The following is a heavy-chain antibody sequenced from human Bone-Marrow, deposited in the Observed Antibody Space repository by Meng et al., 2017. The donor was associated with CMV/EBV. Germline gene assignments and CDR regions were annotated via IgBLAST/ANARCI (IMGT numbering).Heavy chain of an antibody. V-gene: IGHV1-2*02. CDR2: INPNSGGT. CDR1: GYTFTSYG. Sequence: ASVKVSCKASGYTFTSYGISWVRQAPGQGLEWMGWINPNSGGTNYAQKFQGRVTMTRDTSISTAYMELSRLRSDDTAVYYCARVGRWELLWALDYWGQGTRVTVYS. J-gene: IGHJ4*02. D-gene: IGHD1-26*01. CDR3: ARVGRWELLWALDY.